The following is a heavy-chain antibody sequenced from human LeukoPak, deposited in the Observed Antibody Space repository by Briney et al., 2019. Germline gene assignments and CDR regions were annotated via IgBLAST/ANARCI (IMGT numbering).Heavy chain of an antibody. J-gene: IGHJ4*02. CDR1: GFAVSSNY. CDR3: AKAMGATLFDY. Sequence: GGSLRLPCAASGFAVSSNYMSWVRQAPGKGLEWVSVIYSGGSTYYADSVKGRFTISRDNSKNTLYLQMNSLRAGDTAVYYCAKAMGATLFDYWGQGTLVTVSS. V-gene: IGHV3-53*01. CDR2: IYSGGST. D-gene: IGHD1-26*01.